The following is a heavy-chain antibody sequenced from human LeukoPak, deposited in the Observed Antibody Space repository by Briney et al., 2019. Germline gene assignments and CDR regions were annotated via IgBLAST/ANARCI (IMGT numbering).Heavy chain of an antibody. CDR1: GFTFSNYA. CDR3: ATDSYVSGSYYRLFY. D-gene: IGHD3-10*01. CDR2: FSPSGGGT. V-gene: IGHV3-23*01. J-gene: IGHJ4*02. Sequence: GGSLRLSCAASGFTFSNYAMSWVRQAPGKGLEWVSAFSPSGGGTYYADSVKGRFTISRDNAKNTLYLQMNNLRAEDTAIYYCATDSYVSGSYYRLFYWGQGTLVTVSS.